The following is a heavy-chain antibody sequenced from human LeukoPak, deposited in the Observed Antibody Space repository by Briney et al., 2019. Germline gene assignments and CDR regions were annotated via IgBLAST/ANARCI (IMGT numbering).Heavy chain of an antibody. CDR2: ISAYNGNT. CDR1: GYTFTGYG. V-gene: IGHV1-18*04. D-gene: IGHD3-10*01. Sequence: ASVKVSCKASGYTFTGYGISWVRQAPGQGLEWMGWISAYNGNTNYAQKLQGRVTMTTDTSTSTAYMELRSLRSDDTAVYYCARVPMVRGVIRDNWFDPWGQGTLVTVSS. CDR3: ARVPMVRGVIRDNWFDP. J-gene: IGHJ5*02.